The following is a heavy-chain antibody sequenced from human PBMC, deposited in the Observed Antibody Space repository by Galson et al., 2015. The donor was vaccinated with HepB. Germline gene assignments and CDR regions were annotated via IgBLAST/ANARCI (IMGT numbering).Heavy chain of an antibody. V-gene: IGHV3-30*04. Sequence: SLRLSCAASGFTFSSYAMHWVRQAPGKGLEWVAVISYDGSNKYYADSVKGRFTISRDNSKNALYLQMNSLRAEDTAVYYCARDRGVVAGQRSRHFDYWGQGTLVTVSS. CDR2: ISYDGSNK. J-gene: IGHJ4*02. CDR1: GFTFSSYA. D-gene: IGHD2-21*01. CDR3: ARDRGVVAGQRSRHFDY.